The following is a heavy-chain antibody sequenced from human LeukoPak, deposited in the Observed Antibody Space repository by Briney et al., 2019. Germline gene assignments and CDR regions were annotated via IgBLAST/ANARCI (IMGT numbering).Heavy chain of an antibody. V-gene: IGHV4-59*01. CDR2: IYYSGST. Sequence: TSETLSLTCTVSGVSISSYYWSWIRQPPGKGLEWIGYIYYSGSTNYNPSLKSRVTISVDTSKNQFSLKLSSVTAADTAVYYRARWYYYYMDVWGKGTTVTVSS. CDR3: ARWYYYYMDV. J-gene: IGHJ6*03. CDR1: GVSISSYY.